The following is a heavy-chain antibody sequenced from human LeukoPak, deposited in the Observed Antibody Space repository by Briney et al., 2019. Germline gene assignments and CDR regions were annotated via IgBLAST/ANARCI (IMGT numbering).Heavy chain of an antibody. CDR3: ARETSDFWSGYSLGDV. CDR2: IYHSGST. V-gene: IGHV4-38-2*02. J-gene: IGHJ6*04. D-gene: IGHD3-3*01. CDR1: GFTFSDYY. Sequence: LRLSCAASGFTFSDYYMTWIRQAPGKGLEWIGSIYHSGSTYYNPSLKSRVTISVDTSKNQFSLKLSSVTAADTAVYYCARETSDFWSGYSLGDVWGKGTTVTVSS.